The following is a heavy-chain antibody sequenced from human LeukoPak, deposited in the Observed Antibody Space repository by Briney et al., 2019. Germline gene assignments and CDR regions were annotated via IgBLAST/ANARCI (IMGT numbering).Heavy chain of an antibody. V-gene: IGHV1-69*13. CDR2: ITAIFRTT. Sequence: SVKVSCKVSGYSFTSNYIHWVRQAPGQGLEWMGGITAIFRTTNYAQKFQGRVTITADESMSTVYMELSSLRSEDTAVYYCARHSGYHSTMYLDYWGQGTLVTVSS. J-gene: IGHJ4*02. CDR1: GYSFTSNY. CDR3: ARHSGYHSTMYLDY. D-gene: IGHD3-22*01.